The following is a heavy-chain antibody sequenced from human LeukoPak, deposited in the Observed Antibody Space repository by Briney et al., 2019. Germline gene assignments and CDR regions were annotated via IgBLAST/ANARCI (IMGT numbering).Heavy chain of an antibody. CDR2: INPNSGVT. J-gene: IGHJ4*02. CDR1: GDTFTGYY. Sequence: ASVKVSCKASGDTFTGYYMHWVRQAPGQGLEWMGWINPNSGVTNYAQKFQGRVTMTRDTSNSTAYMDLSRLRSDDTAVYYCARDRNLYYDSSGYYCMEYWGQGTLVTVSS. V-gene: IGHV1-2*02. D-gene: IGHD3-22*01. CDR3: ARDRNLYYDSSGYYCMEY.